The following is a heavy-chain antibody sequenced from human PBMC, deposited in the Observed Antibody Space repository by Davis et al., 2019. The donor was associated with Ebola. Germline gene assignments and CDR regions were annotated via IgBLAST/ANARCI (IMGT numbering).Heavy chain of an antibody. CDR1: GFIFSDYN. J-gene: IGHJ4*02. Sequence: GESLKISCVASGFIFSDYNLNWVRQAPGKGLEWVSTISGKGLNTYYADSVEGRFTISRDNSKNTLYLQMNSLRDDDTAVYYCARDPVELWIQYYFHYWGQGTPVAVSS. V-gene: IGHV3-23*01. CDR2: ISGKGLNT. CDR3: ARDPVELWIQYYFHY. D-gene: IGHD3-16*01.